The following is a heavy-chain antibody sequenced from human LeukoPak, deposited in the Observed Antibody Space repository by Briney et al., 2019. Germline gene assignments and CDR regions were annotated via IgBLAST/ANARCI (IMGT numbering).Heavy chain of an antibody. J-gene: IGHJ4*02. CDR3: AKTRPLDSSSWSHGDY. Sequence: GGSLRLSCAASGFTFSSYAMSWVRQAPGKGLEWVSGISGSGGSTYYADSAKGRFTISRDNSKNTLYLQMNSLRAEDTAVYYCAKTRPLDSSSWSHGDYWGQGTLVTVSS. D-gene: IGHD6-13*01. CDR1: GFTFSSYA. CDR2: ISGSGGST. V-gene: IGHV3-23*01.